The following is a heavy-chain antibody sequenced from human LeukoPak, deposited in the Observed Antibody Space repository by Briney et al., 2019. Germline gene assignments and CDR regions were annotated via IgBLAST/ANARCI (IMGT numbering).Heavy chain of an antibody. Sequence: GGSLRLSCAASGFTLSSYSMNWVGQAPGKGLEWVSSISSSSSYIYYADSVKGRFTISRDNAKNSLYLQVNSLRAEDTAVYYCARDGQDIVVVPAANESYYFDYWGQGPLVTVSS. V-gene: IGHV3-21*01. J-gene: IGHJ4*02. D-gene: IGHD2-2*01. CDR3: ARDGQDIVVVPAANESYYFDY. CDR2: ISSSSSYI. CDR1: GFTLSSYS.